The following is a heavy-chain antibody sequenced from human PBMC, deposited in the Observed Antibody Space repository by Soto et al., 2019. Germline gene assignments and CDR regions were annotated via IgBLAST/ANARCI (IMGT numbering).Heavy chain of an antibody. V-gene: IGHV4-4*02. CDR3: ATLPPRIELRVLPIPT. J-gene: IGHJ5*01. Sequence: QVQLQQSGPGLVKPSGTLSLTCAVSGGSISSTNWWTWVRQSPGKRLEWIGEIYHSGSTNYNPSLRGRVTMSVDKSNNQFSLKMTYVTAADTAVYYCATLPPRIELRVLPIPTWGHGTLVTVSS. D-gene: IGHD2-2*02. CDR1: GGSISSTNW. CDR2: IYHSGST.